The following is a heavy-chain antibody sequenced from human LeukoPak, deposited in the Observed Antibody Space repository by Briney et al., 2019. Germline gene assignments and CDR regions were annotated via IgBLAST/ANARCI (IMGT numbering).Heavy chain of an antibody. V-gene: IGHV3-23*01. Sequence: GGSLRLSCAASGFTFSSYGMSWVRQAPGKGLEWVSAISGSGGSTYYADSVKGRFTISRDNSKNTLYLQMNSLRAEDTAVYYCARDAYYDILTGFDYWGQGTLVTVSS. J-gene: IGHJ4*02. CDR2: ISGSGGST. CDR1: GFTFSSYG. D-gene: IGHD3-9*01. CDR3: ARDAYYDILTGFDY.